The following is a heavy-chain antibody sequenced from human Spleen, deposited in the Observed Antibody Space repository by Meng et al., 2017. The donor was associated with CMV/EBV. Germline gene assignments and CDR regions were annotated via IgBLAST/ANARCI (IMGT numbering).Heavy chain of an antibody. Sequence: GESLKISCAASGFTFSDYAMNWVRQAPGKGLGWVASVSGSGVLTYYADSVKGRFTISRDNSKNTLYLQMNSLGVEDTAIYYCAKASVSVAGWGYFQHWGLGTLVTVSS. J-gene: IGHJ1*01. CDR2: VSGSGVLT. V-gene: IGHV3-23*01. CDR1: GFTFSDYA. D-gene: IGHD1-26*01. CDR3: AKASVSVAGWGYFQH.